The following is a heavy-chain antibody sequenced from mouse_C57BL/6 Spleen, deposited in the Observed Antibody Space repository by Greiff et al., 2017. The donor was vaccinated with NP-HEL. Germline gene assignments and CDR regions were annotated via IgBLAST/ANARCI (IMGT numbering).Heavy chain of an antibody. CDR3: ARGSYDGAMDY. CDR2: INPGSGGT. V-gene: IGHV1-54*01. J-gene: IGHJ4*01. D-gene: IGHD1-1*01. CDR1: GYAFTNYL. Sequence: VQLQQSGAELVRPGTSVKVSCKASGYAFTNYLIEWVKQRPGQGLEWIGVINPGSGGTNYNEKFKGKATLTADKTSSTAYMQLSSLTSEDSAVYFCARGSYDGAMDYWGQGTSVTVSS.